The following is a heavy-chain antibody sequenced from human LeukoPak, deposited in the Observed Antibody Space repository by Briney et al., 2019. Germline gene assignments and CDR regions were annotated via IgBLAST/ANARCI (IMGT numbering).Heavy chain of an antibody. J-gene: IGHJ4*02. CDR2: LHPNSGGT. CDR3: ASSGSGIAAYRGFDY. V-gene: IGHV1-2*04. CDR1: VDTFSSYA. Sequence: ASVKLSCKASVDTFSSYAISWVRQAPGKGLECMVDLHPNSGGTNYAQKFQGWVTMTRDTSISTAYMELSRLRSDDTAVYYCASSGSGIAAYRGFDYWGQGTLVTVSS. D-gene: IGHD6-13*01.